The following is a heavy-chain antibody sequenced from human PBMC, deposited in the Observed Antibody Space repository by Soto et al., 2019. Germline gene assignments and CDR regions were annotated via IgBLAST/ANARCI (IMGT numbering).Heavy chain of an antibody. V-gene: IGHV3-30*18. Sequence: GGSMRLSCAASGFTCSGYGMHRIRQAPGKGLEWVAVISYDGSNKYYADSVKGRFTISRDNSKNTLYLQMNSLRAEDTAVYYCAKDKVGAPISGAFDIWGQGTMVTVSS. J-gene: IGHJ3*02. CDR1: GFTCSGYG. CDR2: ISYDGSNK. CDR3: AKDKVGAPISGAFDI. D-gene: IGHD1-26*01.